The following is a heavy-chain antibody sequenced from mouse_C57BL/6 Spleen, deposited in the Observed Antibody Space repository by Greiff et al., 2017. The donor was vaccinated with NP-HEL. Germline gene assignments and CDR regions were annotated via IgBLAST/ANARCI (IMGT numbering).Heavy chain of an antibody. V-gene: IGHV1-64*01. CDR1: GYTFTSYW. CDR3: ARRGHYYGSSYDSDY. J-gene: IGHJ2*01. CDR2: IHPNSGST. Sequence: VQLQQSGAELVKPGASVKLSCKASGYTFTSYWMHWVKQRPGQGLEWIGMIHPNSGSTNYNEKFKSKATLTVDKSSSTAYMQLSSLTSEDSAVYYCARRGHYYGSSYDSDYWGQGTTLTVSS. D-gene: IGHD1-1*01.